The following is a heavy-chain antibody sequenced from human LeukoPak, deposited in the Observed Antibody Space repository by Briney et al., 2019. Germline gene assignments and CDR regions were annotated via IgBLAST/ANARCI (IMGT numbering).Heavy chain of an antibody. J-gene: IGHJ4*02. CDR2: IYSSGAT. Sequence: ASETLSLTCTVSGGSITTYNWIWSRQTPGQALEWIGHIYSSGATKYNPSLKSRATILLDTSKNQLSLKLSSVSAADTAVYYCARRTPGPQLDEYVAYFFDHWGQGTQVTVSS. CDR1: GGSITTYN. CDR3: ARRTPGPQLDEYVAYFFDH. D-gene: IGHD2-2*01. V-gene: IGHV4-4*09.